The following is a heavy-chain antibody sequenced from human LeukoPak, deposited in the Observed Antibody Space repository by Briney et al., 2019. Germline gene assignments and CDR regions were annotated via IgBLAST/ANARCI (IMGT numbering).Heavy chain of an antibody. CDR1: GGSFSGYY. D-gene: IGHD3-10*01. Sequence: SETLSLTCAVYGGSFSGYYWSWIRQPPGMGLEWIGEINHSGSTNYNPSLKSRVTISVDTSKNQFSLKLSSVTAADTAVYYCARAIHGSGSYYHYWGQGTLVTVSS. CDR2: INHSGST. J-gene: IGHJ4*02. V-gene: IGHV4-34*01. CDR3: ARAIHGSGSYYHY.